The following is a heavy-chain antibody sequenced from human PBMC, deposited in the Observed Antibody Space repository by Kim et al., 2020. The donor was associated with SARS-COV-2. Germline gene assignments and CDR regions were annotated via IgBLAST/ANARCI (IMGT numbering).Heavy chain of an antibody. CDR3: ARAVDY. Sequence: ASVKVSCKASGYTFTAYYMHWVRQAPGQGLEWVGWINTDTGATKYAQKFQGRVTMTRDTSIRTAYMELSGLESGDTAVYYCARAVDYWGRGGLITVSS. CDR2: INTDTGAT. CDR1: GYTFTAYY. J-gene: IGHJ4*02. V-gene: IGHV1-2*02.